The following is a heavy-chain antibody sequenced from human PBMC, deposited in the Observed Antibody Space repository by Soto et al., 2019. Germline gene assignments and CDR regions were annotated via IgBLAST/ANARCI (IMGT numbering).Heavy chain of an antibody. CDR2: INPNSGGT. CDR1: GYTFTGYY. D-gene: IGHD3-3*01. V-gene: IGHV1-2*04. Sequence: GASVKVSCKASGYTFTGYYMHWVRQAPGQGLEWMGWINPNSGGTNYAQKFQGWVTMTRDTSISTAYMELSRLRSDDTAVYYCARTIPPLRDPQYAWYYMDVWGKGTTVTVSS. CDR3: ARTIPPLRDPQYAWYYMDV. J-gene: IGHJ6*03.